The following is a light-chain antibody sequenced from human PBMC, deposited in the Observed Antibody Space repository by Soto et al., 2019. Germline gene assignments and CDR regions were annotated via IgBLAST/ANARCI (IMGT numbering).Light chain of an antibody. Sequence: EIGLSQSPGTLSLSPGERATLSSRASQNVDSNYLAWYQQKPGQAPRIIIFGASGRATGIPDRFSGSGSGTDFTLTISRLEPEDFAVYYCQQYGSLSWPFGQGTKA. V-gene: IGKV3-20*01. CDR1: QNVDSNY. J-gene: IGKJ1*01. CDR3: QQYGSLSWP. CDR2: GAS.